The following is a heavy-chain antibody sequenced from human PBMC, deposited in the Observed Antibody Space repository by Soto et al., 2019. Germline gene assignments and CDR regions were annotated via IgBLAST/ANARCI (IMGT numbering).Heavy chain of an antibody. CDR3: ASPEYYYDTSGWYY. D-gene: IGHD3-22*01. CDR2: ISSSSSYI. V-gene: IGHV3-21*01. CDR1: GFTFSTYS. J-gene: IGHJ4*02. Sequence: EVQLVESGGGLVKPGGSLRLSCAASGFTFSTYSMNWVRQAPGKGLEWVSSISSSSSYIYYADSVKGRFTISRDNAKNSLYLQMTSRRAEDTAVYYCASPEYYYDTSGWYYWGQGTLVTVSS.